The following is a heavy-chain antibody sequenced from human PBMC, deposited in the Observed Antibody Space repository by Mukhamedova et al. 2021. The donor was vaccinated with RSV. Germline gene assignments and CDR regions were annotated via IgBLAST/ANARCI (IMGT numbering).Heavy chain of an antibody. D-gene: IGHD6-6*01. Sequence: WMSWVRQAPGKGLEWVANINPDGSDKYYVDSVKGRFTVSRDNAKNSLYLQMNSLRAEDTAVYFCARGHTTSSGIYWGQGTLVT. V-gene: IGHV3-7*05. CDR1: W. CDR3: ARGHTTSSGIY. CDR2: INPDGSDK. J-gene: IGHJ4*02.